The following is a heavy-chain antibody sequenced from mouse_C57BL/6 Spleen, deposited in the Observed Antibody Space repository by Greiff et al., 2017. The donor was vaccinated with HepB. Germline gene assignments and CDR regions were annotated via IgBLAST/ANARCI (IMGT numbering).Heavy chain of an antibody. CDR1: GYSFTGYY. D-gene: IGHD3-2*02. J-gene: IGHJ2*01. CDR3: ARRAAAQVPFDY. Sequence: VQLQQSGPELVKPGASVKISCKASGYSFTGYYMNWVKQSPEKSLEWIGEINPSTGDTTYNQKFKAKATLTVDKSSSTAYMQLKSLTSEDTAVYYCARRAAAQVPFDYWGQGTTHTVSA. V-gene: IGHV1-42*01. CDR2: INPSTGDT.